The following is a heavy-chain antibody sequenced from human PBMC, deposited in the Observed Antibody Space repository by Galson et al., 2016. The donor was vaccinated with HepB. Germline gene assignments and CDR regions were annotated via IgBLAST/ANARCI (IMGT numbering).Heavy chain of an antibody. Sequence: SLRLSCAASGFSFNNYGMNWVRQAPGKGLEWVSSISHSSIYIYYADSVKGRFTISRDNAKNSLYLQMNSLRAEDTAIYYCARTGMDYDLLTASYKEGALENWGQGTLVTVSS. CDR2: ISHSSIYI. V-gene: IGHV3-21*01. CDR1: GFSFNNYG. CDR3: ARTGMDYDLLTASYKEGALEN. J-gene: IGHJ4*02. D-gene: IGHD3-9*01.